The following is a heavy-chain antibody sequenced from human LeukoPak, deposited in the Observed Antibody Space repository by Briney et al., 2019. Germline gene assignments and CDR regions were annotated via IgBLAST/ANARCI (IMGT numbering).Heavy chain of an antibody. V-gene: IGHV3-33*01. CDR1: GFTFSSYG. D-gene: IGHD5-18*01. CDR2: IWYDGSNR. Sequence: GRSLRLSCAASGFTFSSYGMHWVRQAPGKGLEWVAVIWYDGSNRYYADSVKGRFTISRDNSKNTLYLQMNSLRAEDTAAYYCARAKITLWLRGGPNWFDPWGQGTLVTVSS. CDR3: ARAKITLWLRGGPNWFDP. J-gene: IGHJ5*02.